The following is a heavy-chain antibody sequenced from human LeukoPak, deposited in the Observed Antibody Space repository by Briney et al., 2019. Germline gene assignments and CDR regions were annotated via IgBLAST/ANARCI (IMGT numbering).Heavy chain of an antibody. CDR3: ARVQQLVGWFDP. Sequence: PSQTLSLTCTVSGGSISSGSYYWSWIRQPAGKGLERIGRIYTSGSTNYNPSLKSRVTISVDTSKNQFSLKLSSVTAADTAVYYCARVQQLVGWFDPWGQGTLVTVSS. D-gene: IGHD6-13*01. CDR1: GGSISSGSYY. V-gene: IGHV4-61*02. CDR2: IYTSGST. J-gene: IGHJ5*02.